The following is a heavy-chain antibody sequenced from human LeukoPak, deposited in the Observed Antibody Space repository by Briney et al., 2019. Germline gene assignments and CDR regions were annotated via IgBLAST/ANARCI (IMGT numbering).Heavy chain of an antibody. V-gene: IGHV7-4-1*02. CDR3: ARDRRYGSGSFLWFDP. J-gene: IGHJ5*02. D-gene: IGHD3-10*01. CDR2: INTNTGNP. CDR1: GYTFSSYG. Sequence: ASEKVSCKASGYTFSSYGMNWVRQAPGEGLEWMGWINTNTGNPTYAQGFTGRFVFSLDTSVSTAYLQISSLKAEDTAVYYCARDRRYGSGSFLWFDPWGQGTLVTVSS.